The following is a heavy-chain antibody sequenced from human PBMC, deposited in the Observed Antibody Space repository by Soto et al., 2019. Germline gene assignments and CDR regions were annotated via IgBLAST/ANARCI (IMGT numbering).Heavy chain of an antibody. CDR3: AKEGGSGSGWAEC. J-gene: IGHJ4*02. V-gene: IGHV3-23*01. Sequence: EVQLLESGGGLVQPGGSLRLSCAASGFTFSSSAMSWVRQAPGKGLEWVAAISGSGGDTYYADSMKGRFSISRDNSKDTLYLQMYSLRVEDTAVYHCAKEGGSGSGWAECWGQGTLVTVSS. CDR2: ISGSGGDT. D-gene: IGHD6-19*01. CDR1: GFTFSSSA.